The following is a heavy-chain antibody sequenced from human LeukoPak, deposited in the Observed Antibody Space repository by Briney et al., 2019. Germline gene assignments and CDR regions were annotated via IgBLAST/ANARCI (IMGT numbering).Heavy chain of an antibody. CDR2: INPSGGST. V-gene: IGHV1-46*01. CDR3: ARDRGWVWSGDYYYGMDV. CDR1: GYTFTSYY. D-gene: IGHD3-10*01. J-gene: IGHJ6*02. Sequence: ASVKVSCKASGYTFTSYYMHWVRQAPGQGLAWMGIINPSGGSTSYAQKFQGRVTMTRDTSTSTVYMELSSLRSEDTAVYYCARDRGWVWSGDYYYGMDVWGQGTTVTVSS.